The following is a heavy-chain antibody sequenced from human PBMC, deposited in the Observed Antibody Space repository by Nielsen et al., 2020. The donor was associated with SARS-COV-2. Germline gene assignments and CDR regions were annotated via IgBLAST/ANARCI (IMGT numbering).Heavy chain of an antibody. CDR3: ARCSARDSLPMDV. CDR1: GYSLTSYW. CDR2: IYPGDSDT. D-gene: IGHD3-22*01. J-gene: IGHJ6*02. V-gene: IGHV5-51*01. Sequence: GESLKISCKGSGYSLTSYWIGWVRQLPGKGLEWMGIIYPGDSDTRYSPSFQGQVTISADKSISTAYLQWSSLKASDTAMYYCARCSARDSLPMDVWGQGTTVTVSS.